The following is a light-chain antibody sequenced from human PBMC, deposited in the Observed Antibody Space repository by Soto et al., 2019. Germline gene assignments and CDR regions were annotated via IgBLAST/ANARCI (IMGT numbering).Light chain of an antibody. CDR3: CPYEGSGTFV. J-gene: IGLJ1*01. CDR2: EGS. CDR1: SSDVGSYNL. Sequence: QSALTQPASVSGSPGQSITISCTGTSSDVGSYNLVSWYQQHPGKAPKLMIYEGSKRPSGVSNRFSGSKSGNTASLTISGLQAEDEADYYCCPYEGSGTFVFGTGSKVTVL. V-gene: IGLV2-23*03.